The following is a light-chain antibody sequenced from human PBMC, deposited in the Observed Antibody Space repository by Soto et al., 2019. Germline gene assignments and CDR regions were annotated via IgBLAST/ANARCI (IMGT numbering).Light chain of an antibody. CDR3: SSYAGSNNPYV. CDR2: EVS. CDR1: SSDVGGYNY. V-gene: IGLV2-8*01. Sequence: QSALTQPPSASGSPGQSVTISCTGTSSDVGGYNYVSWYQQHPGKAPKLMIYEVSKRPSGVPDRFSGSKSGNTASLTVSGLQAEDEADYYCSSYAGSNNPYVFGTGTQLTGL. J-gene: IGLJ1*01.